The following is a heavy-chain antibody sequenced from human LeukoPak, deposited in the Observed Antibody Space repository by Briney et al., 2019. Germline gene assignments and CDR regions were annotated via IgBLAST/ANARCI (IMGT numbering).Heavy chain of an antibody. D-gene: IGHD1-7*01. Sequence: NPSETLPLTCIVPGGSISSSSYYWAWIRQSPGKGLEWIGTFSSGGSAYYNPSLTSRVSMSKDTSDNQFSLRLYSVTAADTAVYYCARKQTGTMYDVWGQGTQVPVSS. V-gene: IGHV4-39*07. J-gene: IGHJ4*02. CDR1: GGSISSSSYY. CDR3: ARKQTGTMYDV. CDR2: FSSGGSA.